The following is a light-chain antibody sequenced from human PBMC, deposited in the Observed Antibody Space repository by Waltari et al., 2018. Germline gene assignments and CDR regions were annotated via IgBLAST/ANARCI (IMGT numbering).Light chain of an antibody. CDR2: ENN. CDR1: SPNIGNNY. V-gene: IGLV1-51*01. Sequence: QSVLTQPPSVSAAPGQKVTISCSGSSPNIGNNYVSWYQQVPGTAPKLLIYENNKRPSGTPDRFSGSKSGTSATLDIHGLQTGDEANYYCGTWDSSLSVGVLGGGTKVTVL. J-gene: IGLJ2*01. CDR3: GTWDSSLSVGV.